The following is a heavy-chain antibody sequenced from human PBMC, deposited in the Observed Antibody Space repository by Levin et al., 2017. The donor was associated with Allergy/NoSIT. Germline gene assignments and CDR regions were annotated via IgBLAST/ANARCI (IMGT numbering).Heavy chain of an antibody. Sequence: SVKVSCKASGGTFSSYAISWVRQAPGQGLEWMGRIIPILGIANYAQKFQGRVTITADKSTSTAYMELSSLRSEDTAVYYCARAPGEGTGYYYYGMDVWGQGTTVTVSS. CDR2: IIPILGIA. CDR3: ARAPGEGTGYYYYGMDV. CDR1: GGTFSSYA. J-gene: IGHJ6*02. V-gene: IGHV1-69*04. D-gene: IGHD2-2*01.